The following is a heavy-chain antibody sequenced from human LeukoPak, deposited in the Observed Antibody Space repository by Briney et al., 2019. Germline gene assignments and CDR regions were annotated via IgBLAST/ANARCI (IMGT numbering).Heavy chain of an antibody. CDR2: IYYSGST. D-gene: IGHD3-10*01. Sequence: SETLSLTCTVSGVSISSYYWSWIRQPPGKGLEWIGYIYYSGSTNYNPSLKSRVTISVDTSKNQFSLKLSSVTAADTAVYYCARWFGEDGFDYWGQGTLVTVSS. CDR3: ARWFGEDGFDY. J-gene: IGHJ4*02. V-gene: IGHV4-59*01. CDR1: GVSISSYY.